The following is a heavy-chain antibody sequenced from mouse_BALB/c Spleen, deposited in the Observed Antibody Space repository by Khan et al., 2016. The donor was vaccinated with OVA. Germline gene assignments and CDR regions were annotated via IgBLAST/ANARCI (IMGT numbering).Heavy chain of an antibody. Sequence: EVQLVESGGGIVQPGGSLKRSCAASGFTISSYGMSSVRQTPAKRLELVATIDSNGGSTDYQDSVKRRFTISGDNAKNALYLQMRSLKSEDTAMYYWASSAIWGQGTTLTVSS. CDR3: ASSAI. D-gene: IGHD2-12*01. CDR2: IDSNGGST. J-gene: IGHJ2*01. V-gene: IGHV5-6-3*01. CDR1: GFTISSYG.